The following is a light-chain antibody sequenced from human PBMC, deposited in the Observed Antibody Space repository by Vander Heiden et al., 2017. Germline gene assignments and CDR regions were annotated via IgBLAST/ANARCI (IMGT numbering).Light chain of an antibody. J-gene: IGKJ2*01. Sequence: DIQMTQSPSSLSAFAGDRVTITCRASQSISSYLNWYQQKPGKAPKLLIYAASSLQSGVPSRCSGSGSGTDFTLTISSLQPEDFATYYCQQSYRTLLYTFGQGTKLEIK. CDR3: QQSYRTLLYT. CDR2: AAS. CDR1: QSISSY. V-gene: IGKV1-39*01.